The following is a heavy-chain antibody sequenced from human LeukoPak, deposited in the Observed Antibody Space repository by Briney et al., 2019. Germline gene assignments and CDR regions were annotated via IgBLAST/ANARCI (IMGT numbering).Heavy chain of an antibody. CDR2: INTNTGNP. J-gene: IGHJ4*02. V-gene: IGHV7-4-1*02. Sequence: GASVKVSCKASGYTFTSYYMHWVRQAPGQGLEWMGWINTNTGNPTYAQGFTGRFVFSLDTSVSTAYLQISSLKAEDTAVYYCARTYHSYDLDYWGQGTLVTVSS. D-gene: IGHD5-18*01. CDR1: GYTFTSYY. CDR3: ARTYHSYDLDY.